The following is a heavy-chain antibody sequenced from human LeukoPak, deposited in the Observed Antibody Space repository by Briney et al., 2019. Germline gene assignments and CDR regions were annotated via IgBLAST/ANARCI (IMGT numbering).Heavy chain of an antibody. J-gene: IGHJ4*02. V-gene: IGHV4-34*01. CDR3: ARPLTTVTTDYYFDY. CDR1: GGSFSGYY. D-gene: IGHD4-17*01. CDR2: INHSGST. Sequence: SETLSLTCAVYGGSFSGYYWSWIRQPPGKGLEWIGEINHSGSTNYNPSLKSRVTISVDTSKNQFSLKLSSVTAADTAVYYCARPLTTVTTDYYFDYWGQGTLVTVSS.